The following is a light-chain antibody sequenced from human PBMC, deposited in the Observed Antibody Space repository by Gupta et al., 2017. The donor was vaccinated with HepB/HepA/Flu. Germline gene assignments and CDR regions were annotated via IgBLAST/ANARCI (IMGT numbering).Light chain of an antibody. CDR2: AAS. V-gene: IGKV1-17*01. Sequence: DIQMHQSPSSLSASVGDRVTITCRASQGIEIHLGWYQQKPGKAPKRLICAASSLQSGVPSRFSGSGSGTEFTLTISSLQPEDFATYYCPQHNSNPFTFGRGTKVEIK. CDR3: PQHNSNPFT. J-gene: IGKJ4*01. CDR1: QGIEIH.